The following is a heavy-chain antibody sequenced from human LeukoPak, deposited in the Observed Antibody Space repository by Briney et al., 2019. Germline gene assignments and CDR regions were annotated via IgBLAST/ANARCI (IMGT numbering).Heavy chain of an antibody. CDR2: IYHSGST. D-gene: IGHD4-17*01. J-gene: IGHJ5*02. V-gene: IGHV4-38-2*02. CDR3: ARVTVERDYGDYEHWFDP. CDR1: GYSISSGYY. Sequence: SETLSLTCTVSGYSISSGYYWGWIRQPPGKGLEWIGSIYHSGSTYYNPSLKSRVTISVDTSKNQFSLKLSSVTAADTAVYYCARVTVERDYGDYEHWFDPWGQGTLVTVSS.